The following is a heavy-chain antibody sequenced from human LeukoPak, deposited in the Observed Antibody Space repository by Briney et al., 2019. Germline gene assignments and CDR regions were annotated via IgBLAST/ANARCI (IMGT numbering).Heavy chain of an antibody. J-gene: IGHJ4*02. CDR2: ISAYNGKT. CDR1: GYTFTSYG. CDR3: ARLWFGELTASFDY. V-gene: IGHV1-18*01. D-gene: IGHD3-10*01. Sequence: AAAKVSCKASGYTFTSYGISWVRQAPGQGLEWMGWISAYNGKTNYSQKLQGRVTMTTDTSTSTAYMELRSLRSDDTAVYYCARLWFGELTASFDYWGQATLVTVCS.